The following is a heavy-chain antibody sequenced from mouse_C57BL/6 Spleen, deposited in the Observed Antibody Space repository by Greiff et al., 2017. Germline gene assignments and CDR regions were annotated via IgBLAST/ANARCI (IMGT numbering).Heavy chain of an antibody. CDR3: ARSGGSSYHWYFDV. CDR2: INPSNGGT. D-gene: IGHD1-1*01. V-gene: IGHV1-53*01. Sequence: QVQLQQPGTELVKPGASVKLSCKASGYTFTSYWMHWVKQRPGQGLEWIGNINPSNGGTNYNEKLQSKSTLTVDKSSNTDYMQISSLTSEDSAVNYWARSGGSSYHWYFDVGGTGTTVTVSS. J-gene: IGHJ1*03. CDR1: GYTFTSYW.